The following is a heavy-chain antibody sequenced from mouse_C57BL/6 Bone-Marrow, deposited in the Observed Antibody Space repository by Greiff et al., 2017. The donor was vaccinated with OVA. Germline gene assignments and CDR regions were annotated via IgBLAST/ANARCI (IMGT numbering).Heavy chain of an antibody. Sequence: QVQLQQSGAELVKPGASVKLPCKASGYTFTSYWMHWVKQRPGQGLEWIGMIHPNSGSTNYNEKFKSKATLTVDKSSSTAYMQLSSLTSEDAAVYCCARGGGYYWYFDVWGTGTTVTVSS. V-gene: IGHV1-64*01. CDR2: IHPNSGST. CDR1: GYTFTSYW. J-gene: IGHJ1*03. CDR3: ARGGGYYWYFDV. D-gene: IGHD1-1*02.